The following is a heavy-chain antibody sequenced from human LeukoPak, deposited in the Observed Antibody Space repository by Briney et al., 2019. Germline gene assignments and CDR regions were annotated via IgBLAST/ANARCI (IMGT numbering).Heavy chain of an antibody. Sequence: AASVKVSCKASGYTFTSYGISWVRQAPGQGLEWMGWINPKNGGTNYAQKFQGRVTMTRDTSINTAFMELSRLNSDDTAVYFCARDGYGGNSFDYWGQGTLVTVSS. J-gene: IGHJ4*02. CDR3: ARDGYGGNSFDY. V-gene: IGHV1-2*02. CDR1: GYTFTSYG. D-gene: IGHD4-23*01. CDR2: INPKNGGT.